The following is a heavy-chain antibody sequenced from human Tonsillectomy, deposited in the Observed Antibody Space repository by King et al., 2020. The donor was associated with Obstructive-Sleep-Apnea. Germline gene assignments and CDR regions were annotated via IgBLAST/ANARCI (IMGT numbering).Heavy chain of an antibody. CDR3: ARDSVVWLPTGDCFRCFDY. V-gene: IGHV4-4*07. Sequence: QLQESGPGLVKPSETLSLTCTVSGGSISTYYCSWIRQPAGKGLEWIGRIFTSVSTNYNPSLKSRVTMSVDTSKNQFSLKLRSVTAADTALYYCARDSVVWLPTGDCFRCFDYWGQGTLVTVSS. D-gene: IGHD6-19*01. CDR2: IFTSVST. J-gene: IGHJ4*02. CDR1: GGSISTYY.